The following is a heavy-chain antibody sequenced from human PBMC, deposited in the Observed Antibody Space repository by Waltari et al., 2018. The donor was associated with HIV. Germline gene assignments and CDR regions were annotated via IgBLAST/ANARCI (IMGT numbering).Heavy chain of an antibody. CDR3: ARAGNHHDSSGYFNY. Sequence: EVQLVESGGGLVQPGGSLRLSCAASGFTFSSYWMTWVRQAPGKGLEWVANIKQDGSEKYYVDSVKGRFTISRDNAKNSLYLQLNSLRAEDTAVYYCARAGNHHDSSGYFNYWGQGTLVTVSS. CDR1: GFTFSSYW. V-gene: IGHV3-7*01. J-gene: IGHJ4*02. D-gene: IGHD3-22*01. CDR2: IKQDGSEK.